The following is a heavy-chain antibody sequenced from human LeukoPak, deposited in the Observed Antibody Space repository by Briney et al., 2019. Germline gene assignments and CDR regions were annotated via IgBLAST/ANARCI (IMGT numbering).Heavy chain of an antibody. CDR2: INHSGST. J-gene: IGHJ3*02. D-gene: IGHD6-19*01. CDR3: ARKAGTYAFDI. Sequence: PSETLSLTCAVYGGSFSGYYWSWIRQPPGKGLEWIGEINHSGSTNYNPSLKSRVTMSVDTSKNQFSLKLSSVTAADTAVYYCARKAGTYAFDIWGQGTMVTVSS. V-gene: IGHV4-34*01. CDR1: GGSFSGYY.